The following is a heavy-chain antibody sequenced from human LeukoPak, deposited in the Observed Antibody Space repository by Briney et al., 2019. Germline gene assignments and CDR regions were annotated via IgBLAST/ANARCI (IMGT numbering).Heavy chain of an antibody. D-gene: IGHD3-22*01. CDR2: TYYSGST. CDR1: GFTFSSYAMH. J-gene: IGHJ6*02. V-gene: IGHV4-39*01. Sequence: PGGSLRLSCAASGFTFSSYAMHWVRQPPGKGLEWIGSTYYSGSTYYNPSLKSRVTISVDTSKNQFSLKLSSVTAADTAVYYCGSGYLLRLYYYYGMDVWGQGTTVTVSS. CDR3: GSGYLLRLYYYYGMDV.